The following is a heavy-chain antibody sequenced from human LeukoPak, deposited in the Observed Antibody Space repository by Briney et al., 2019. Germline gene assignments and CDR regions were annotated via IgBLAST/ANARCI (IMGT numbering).Heavy chain of an antibody. Sequence: PGASLRLSCAASGFTFNNAWMNWVRQAPGKGLEWVGRIKSETEGGTTDSAAPVKGRFTISRDDSKTMLYLQMNSLKAEDSGVYYCTTTVVPPSLSHYYYAMDVWGQGTTVTVSS. CDR1: GFTFNNAW. D-gene: IGHD4-23*01. CDR2: IKSETEGGTT. V-gene: IGHV3-15*01. J-gene: IGHJ6*02. CDR3: TTTVVPPSLSHYYYAMDV.